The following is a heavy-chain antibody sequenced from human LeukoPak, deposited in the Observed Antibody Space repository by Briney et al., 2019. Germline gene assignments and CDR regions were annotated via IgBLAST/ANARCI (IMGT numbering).Heavy chain of an antibody. V-gene: IGHV4-39*01. CDR3: ARHWFISSGHYIDY. J-gene: IGHJ4*02. CDR1: GGSISSSSYY. CDR2: IYYSGST. D-gene: IGHD6-19*01. Sequence: SETLSLTCTVSGGSISSSSYYRGWIRQPPGKGLEWIGSIYYSGSTYYNPSLKSRVTISVDTSKNQFSLKLSSVTAADTAVYYCARHWFISSGHYIDYWGQGTLVTVSS.